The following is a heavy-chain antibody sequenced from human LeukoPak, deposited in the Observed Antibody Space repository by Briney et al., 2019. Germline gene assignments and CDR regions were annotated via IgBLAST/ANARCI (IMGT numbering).Heavy chain of an antibody. CDR1: GFTFSDYN. J-gene: IGHJ4*02. CDR3: ARDLIGRYTFDY. V-gene: IGHV3-30-3*01. CDR2: MSPYGNKK. Sequence: GRSLRLSCAASGFTFSDYNMHWVRQAPGKGLDWVALMSPYGNKKYYADSVKGRFTLSRDNYKNTVDLQLNSLRAEDTAVYYCARDLIGRYTFDYCGQGTLVTVSS. D-gene: IGHD3-10*01.